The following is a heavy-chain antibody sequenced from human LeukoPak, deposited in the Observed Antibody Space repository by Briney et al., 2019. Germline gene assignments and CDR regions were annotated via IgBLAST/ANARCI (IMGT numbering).Heavy chain of an antibody. CDR1: GFTLSSYS. V-gene: IGHV3-21*01. CDR2: ISSSSSYI. Sequence: GGSLRLSCAASGFTLSSYSMNWVRQAPGKGLEWVSSISSSSSYIYYADSVKGRFTISRDNAKNSLYLQMNSLRAEDTAVYYCARDRGSIAARHFDYWGQGTLVTVSS. D-gene: IGHD6-6*01. CDR3: ARDRGSIAARHFDY. J-gene: IGHJ4*02.